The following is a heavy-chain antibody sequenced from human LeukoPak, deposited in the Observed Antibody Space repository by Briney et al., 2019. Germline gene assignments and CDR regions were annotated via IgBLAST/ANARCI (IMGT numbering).Heavy chain of an antibody. J-gene: IGHJ6*03. CDR3: ARADSVPAGDYHYWYMDV. D-gene: IGHD6-13*01. CDR1: GFTLIDY. Sequence: ASVKVSCKASGFTLIDYIHWVRQDPRQGLQWGGWIKANRGDTEYAQKFQGRGTMTRDTSISTVYMELSSLRSDDIAVYYCARADSVPAGDYHYWYMDVWGKGTTVTVSS. V-gene: IGHV1-2*02. CDR2: IKANRGDT.